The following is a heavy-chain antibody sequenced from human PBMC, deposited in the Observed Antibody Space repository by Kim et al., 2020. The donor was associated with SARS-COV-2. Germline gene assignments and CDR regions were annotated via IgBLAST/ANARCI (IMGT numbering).Heavy chain of an antibody. CDR3: ARHSTPLYFQH. J-gene: IGHJ1*01. Sequence: SETLSLTCTVSGGSISSSSYYWGWIRQPPGKGLEWIGSIYYSGSTYYNPSLKSRVTISVDTSKNQFSLKLSSVTAADTAVYYCARHSTPLYFQHWGQGTLVTVSS. V-gene: IGHV4-39*01. CDR2: IYYSGST. CDR1: GGSISSSSYY.